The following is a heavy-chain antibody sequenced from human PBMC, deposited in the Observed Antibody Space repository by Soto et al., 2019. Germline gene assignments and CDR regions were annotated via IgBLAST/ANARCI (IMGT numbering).Heavy chain of an antibody. J-gene: IGHJ4*02. CDR3: ARDRGSGYNYLFDS. CDR2: IFYSGST. CDR1: GGSISSGGYY. Sequence: PSETLCLTCTVSGGSISSGGYYWTWIRQHPGRGLEWIGYIFYSGSTYYNPSLESRVTISLDTSKSQFSLNLSSVTAADTAVYYCARDRGSGYNYLFDSWGQGTPVTVSS. V-gene: IGHV4-31*03. D-gene: IGHD5-12*01.